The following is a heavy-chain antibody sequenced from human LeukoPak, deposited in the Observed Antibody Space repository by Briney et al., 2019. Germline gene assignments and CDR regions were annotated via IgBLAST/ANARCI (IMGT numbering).Heavy chain of an antibody. D-gene: IGHD4-23*01. V-gene: IGHV3-9*01. Sequence: SLRLSCAASGFTFDDYAMHWVRQAPGKGLEWVSGMSWNSGSIGYADSVKGRFTISRDNAKNSLYLQMNSLRAEDTALYYCATWPVVTGVMNYGMDVWGQGTTVTVSS. CDR3: ATWPVVTGVMNYGMDV. CDR1: GFTFDDYA. J-gene: IGHJ6*02. CDR2: MSWNSGSI.